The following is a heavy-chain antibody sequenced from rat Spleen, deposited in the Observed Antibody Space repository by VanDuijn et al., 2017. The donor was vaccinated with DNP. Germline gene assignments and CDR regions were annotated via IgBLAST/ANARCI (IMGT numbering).Heavy chain of an antibody. Sequence: QVQLKESGPGLVQPSQTLSLTCTVSGFSFTNFPINWVRQPPGKGLEWVAAISSAGNTFYNSALKSRLSISRDTSKSQVFLEMNSLQTEDTAMYFCASGTTTWFAYWGQGTLVTVSS. D-gene: IGHD1-10*01. J-gene: IGHJ3*01. CDR2: ISSAGNT. CDR3: ASGTTTWFAY. CDR1: GFSFTNFP. V-gene: IGHV2S12*01.